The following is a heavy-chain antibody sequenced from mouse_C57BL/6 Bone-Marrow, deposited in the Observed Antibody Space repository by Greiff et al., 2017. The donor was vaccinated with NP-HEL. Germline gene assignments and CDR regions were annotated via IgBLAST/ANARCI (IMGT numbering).Heavy chain of an antibody. V-gene: IGHV5-4*01. CDR1: GFTFSSYA. CDR2: ISDGGSYT. CDR3: AREGTTVADYYAMDY. J-gene: IGHJ4*01. Sequence: EVKVVESGGGLVKPGGSLKLSCAASGFTFSSYAMSWVRQTPEKRLEWVATISDGGSYTYYPDNVKGRFTISRDNAKNNLYLQMSHLKSEDTAMYYCAREGTTVADYYAMDYWGQGTSVTVSS. D-gene: IGHD1-1*01.